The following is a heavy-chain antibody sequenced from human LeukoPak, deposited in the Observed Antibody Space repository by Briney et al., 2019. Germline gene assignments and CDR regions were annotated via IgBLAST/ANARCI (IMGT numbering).Heavy chain of an antibody. CDR1: GYTFTGYY. D-gene: IGHD3-10*01. J-gene: IGHJ6*03. CDR3: ARVARGVFYMDV. CDR2: INPNSGGT. V-gene: IGHV1-2*02. Sequence: ASVKVSCKASGYTFTGYYMHWVRQAPGQGVEWMGWINPNSGGTNYAQKFQGRVTMTRDTSISTAYMELSRLRSDDTAVYYCARVARGVFYMDVWGKGTTVTVSS.